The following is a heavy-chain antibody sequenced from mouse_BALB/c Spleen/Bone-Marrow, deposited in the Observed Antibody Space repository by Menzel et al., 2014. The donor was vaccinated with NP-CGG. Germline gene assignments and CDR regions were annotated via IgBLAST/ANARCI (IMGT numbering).Heavy chain of an antibody. D-gene: IGHD2-1*01. V-gene: IGHV2-9*02. CDR1: GFSLTSYG. Sequence: VKVVESGPGLVAPSQSLSITCTVSGFSLTSYGVHWVRQPPGKGLEWLGVIWAGGSTNYNSALMSRLSISKDSSKRKVYLKMNILQTDDTAMYYCARDENYYGNYGSMDYWGQGTSITVS. CDR3: ARDENYYGNYGSMDY. J-gene: IGHJ4*01. CDR2: IWAGGST.